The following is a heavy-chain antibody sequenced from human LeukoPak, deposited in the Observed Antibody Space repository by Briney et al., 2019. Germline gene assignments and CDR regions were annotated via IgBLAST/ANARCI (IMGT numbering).Heavy chain of an antibody. CDR2: IYPDDSDT. J-gene: IGHJ4*02. D-gene: IGHD6-19*01. CDR3: ARLPRFLEAGWRPDY. V-gene: IGHV5-51*01. CDR1: GNSFTNYW. Sequence: GESLKISCKGSGNSFTNYWIGWVRQMPGRGLEWMGSIYPDDSDTRYGPSFEGQVTISADKSINTAYLQWSSLKAADTAIYYCARLPRFLEAGWRPDYWGQGTLVTVSS.